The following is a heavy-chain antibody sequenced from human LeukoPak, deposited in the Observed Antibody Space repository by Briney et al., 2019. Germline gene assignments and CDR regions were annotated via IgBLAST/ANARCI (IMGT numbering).Heavy chain of an antibody. D-gene: IGHD3-22*01. CDR2: ISSSSSTI. CDR3: ARDPIHSRYYYDSSGYYRQPYFDY. V-gene: IGHV3-48*04. J-gene: IGHJ4*02. Sequence: PGGSLRLSCAASGFTFSSYSMNWVRQAPGKGLEWVSYISSSSSTIYYADSVKGRFTISRDNAKNSLYLQMNSLRAEDTAVYYCARDPIHSRYYYDSSGYYRQPYFDYWGQGTLVTVSS. CDR1: GFTFSSYS.